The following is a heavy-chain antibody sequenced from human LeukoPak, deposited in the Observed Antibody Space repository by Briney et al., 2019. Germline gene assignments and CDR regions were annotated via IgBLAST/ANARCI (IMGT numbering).Heavy chain of an antibody. V-gene: IGHV1-2*06. CDR3: ARVWDFGSGNYPSDY. J-gene: IGHJ4*02. D-gene: IGHD3-10*01. CDR1: GYTFTGYY. CDR2: INPNSGGT. Sequence: ASVKVSCKASGYTFTGYYMHWVRQAPGQGLEWMGRINPNSGGTNYAQKFQDRVTMTRDTSISTAYVELSRLRSDDTAVYYCARVWDFGSGNYPSDYWGQGTLVTVSS.